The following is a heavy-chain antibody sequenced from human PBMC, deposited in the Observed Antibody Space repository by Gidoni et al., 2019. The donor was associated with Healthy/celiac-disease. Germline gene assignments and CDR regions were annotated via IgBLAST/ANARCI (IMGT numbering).Heavy chain of an antibody. Sequence: EVQLLESGGGLVQPGGSLRLSCAASGFPFSSYAMSWVRQAPGKGLEWVSAISGSGGSTYYADPVKGRFTISRDNSKNTLYLQMNSLRAEDTAVYYCAKGLGRGSTGYFDYWGQGTLVTVSS. CDR2: ISGSGGST. CDR3: AKGLGRGSTGYFDY. CDR1: GFPFSSYA. V-gene: IGHV3-23*01. J-gene: IGHJ4*02. D-gene: IGHD1-26*01.